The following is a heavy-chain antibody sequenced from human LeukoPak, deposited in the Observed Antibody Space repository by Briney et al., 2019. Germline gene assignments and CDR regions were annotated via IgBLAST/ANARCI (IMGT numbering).Heavy chain of an antibody. CDR1: GFTFSNYA. D-gene: IGHD3-22*01. CDR2: MSGSGSST. V-gene: IGHV3-23*01. Sequence: GGSLRLSCAASGFTFSNYAMSWVRQAPGKGLEWISAMSGSGSSTYYADSVKGRLTISRDNSKNTLSLQMDSLRAEDTAVYYCAKDLYDSSGSRYDYWGQGTLVIVSS. CDR3: AKDLYDSSGSRYDY. J-gene: IGHJ4*02.